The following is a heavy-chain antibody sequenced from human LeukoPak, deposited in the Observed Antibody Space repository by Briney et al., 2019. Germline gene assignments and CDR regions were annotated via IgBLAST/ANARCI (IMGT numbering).Heavy chain of an antibody. D-gene: IGHD4-17*01. CDR2: TRNKANSYAT. Sequence: PGGSLRLSCAASGFTFSDHYMDWVRQAPGKGLEWVGRTRNKANSYATEYAASVKGRFTISRDDSKNPLYLQMNSLKTEDTAVYYCTRSVTDWGQGTLVTVSS. J-gene: IGHJ4*02. CDR3: TRSVTD. CDR1: GFTFSDHY. V-gene: IGHV3-72*01.